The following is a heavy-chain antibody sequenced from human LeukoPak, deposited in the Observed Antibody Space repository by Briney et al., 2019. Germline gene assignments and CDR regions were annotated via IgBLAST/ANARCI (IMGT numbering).Heavy chain of an antibody. J-gene: IGHJ4*02. D-gene: IGHD4-23*01. CDR3: ARDEFYGGSSVYYFDY. V-gene: IGHV1-69*13. CDR2: IIPIFGTA. Sequence: SVKVSCKASGGTFSSYAISWVRQAPGQGLEWMGGIIPIFGTANYAQKFQGRVTITADESTSTAYMELSSLRSEDTAVYYCARDEFYGGSSVYYFDYWGQGTLVTVSS. CDR1: GGTFSSYA.